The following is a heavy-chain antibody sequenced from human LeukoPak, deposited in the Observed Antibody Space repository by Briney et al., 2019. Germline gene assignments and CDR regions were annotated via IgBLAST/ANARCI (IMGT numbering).Heavy chain of an antibody. CDR1: GFTFSSSA. CDR2: VSGSGRGENT. Sequence: GGSLRLSCAASGFTFSSSAMSWVRQAPGKGLEWVSNVSGSGRGENTYYADSVKGRFTISRDNSKNTLILQMNSLRAEDTAVYYCAKRPYYYGSGPMDYWGQGTLVTVSS. V-gene: IGHV3-23*01. CDR3: AKRPYYYGSGPMDY. J-gene: IGHJ4*02. D-gene: IGHD3-10*01.